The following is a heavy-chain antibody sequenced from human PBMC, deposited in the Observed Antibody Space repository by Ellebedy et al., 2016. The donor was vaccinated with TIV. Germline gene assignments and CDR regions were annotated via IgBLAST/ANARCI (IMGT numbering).Heavy chain of an antibody. CDR1: SGSISSYY. CDR3: ARHSIDSSSWFSPNYYYYYGMDV. V-gene: IGHV4-59*08. CDR2: IYYSGST. Sequence: MPSETLSLTCTVSSGSISSYYWSWIRQPPGKGLEWIGCIYYSGSTNYNPSLKSRITISVDTSKNQFSLKLSSVTAADTAVYYCARHSIDSSSWFSPNYYYYYGMDVWGQGTTVTVSS. D-gene: IGHD6-13*01. J-gene: IGHJ6*02.